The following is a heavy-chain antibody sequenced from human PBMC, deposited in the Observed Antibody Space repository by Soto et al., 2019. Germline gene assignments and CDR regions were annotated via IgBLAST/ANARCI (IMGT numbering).Heavy chain of an antibody. CDR2: INHSGST. CDR1: GGSFSCYY. V-gene: IGHV4-34*01. Sequence: SETLSLTCAVYGGSFSCYYWSWIRQPPGKGLEWIGEINHSGSTNYNPSLKSRVTISVDTSKNQFSLKLSSVTAADTAVYYCARARIQLWRNYYYYYGMDVWGQGTTVTVSS. J-gene: IGHJ6*02. D-gene: IGHD5-18*01. CDR3: ARARIQLWRNYYYYYGMDV.